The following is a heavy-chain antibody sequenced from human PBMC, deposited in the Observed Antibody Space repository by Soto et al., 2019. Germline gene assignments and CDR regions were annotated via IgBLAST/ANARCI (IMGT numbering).Heavy chain of an antibody. CDR3: ATRDLPYYSGGTCNTFDY. CDR2: ISVSADST. CDR1: GFTFSSYA. J-gene: IGHJ4*02. D-gene: IGHD2-15*01. Sequence: EVQLLESGGGLVQPGGSLRLSCAASGFTFSSYAMSWVRQAPGKGLEWVSSISVSADSTYYADSVKGRFTVSRENSKNTLFLRMNSLRAEDTAIYYCATRDLPYYSGGTCNTFDYWGQGRLITVS. V-gene: IGHV3-23*01.